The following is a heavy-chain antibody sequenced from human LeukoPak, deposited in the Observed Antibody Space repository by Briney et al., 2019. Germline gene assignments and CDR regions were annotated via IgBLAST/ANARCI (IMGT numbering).Heavy chain of an antibody. CDR3: ARTSPRQLIDY. J-gene: IGHJ4*02. Sequence: PSETLSLTCTVSGGSISSYFWSWIRQPPGKGLEWIGYIYYSGSTNYNPSLKSRVTISLDTSKNHFSLKLTSVTAADTAVYCCARTSPRQLIDYWGQGTLVTVSS. CDR2: IYYSGST. V-gene: IGHV4-59*01. D-gene: IGHD6-19*01. CDR1: GGSISSYF.